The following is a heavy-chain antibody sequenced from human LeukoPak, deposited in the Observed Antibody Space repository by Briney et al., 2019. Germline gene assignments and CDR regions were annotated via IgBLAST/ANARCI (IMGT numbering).Heavy chain of an antibody. D-gene: IGHD5-18*01. V-gene: IGHV3-30-3*01. Sequence: GGSLRLSCAASEFTFSSYEMSWVRQAPGKGLEWVAVISYDGSNKYYADSVKGRFTISRDNSKNTLYLQMNSLRAEDTAVYYCARAGYSYGPVDYWGQGTLVTVSS. CDR1: EFTFSSYE. CDR3: ARAGYSYGPVDY. J-gene: IGHJ4*02. CDR2: ISYDGSNK.